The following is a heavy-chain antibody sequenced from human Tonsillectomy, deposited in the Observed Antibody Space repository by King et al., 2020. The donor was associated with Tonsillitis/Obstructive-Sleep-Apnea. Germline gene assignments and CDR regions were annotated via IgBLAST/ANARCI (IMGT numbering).Heavy chain of an antibody. CDR3: ARRHSVTVVPFDY. Sequence: VQLQQWGAGPLKPSETLSLTCAVYVESFSGHYWSWIRQPPGKGLEWSGEINHSGSTNYNPSLKSRVSISVDTSKNQFSLNLRSVTAADTAVYYCARRHSVTVVPFDYWGQGTLVTVSS. CDR1: VESFSGHY. V-gene: IGHV4-34*01. D-gene: IGHD1-20*01. J-gene: IGHJ4*02. CDR2: INHSGST.